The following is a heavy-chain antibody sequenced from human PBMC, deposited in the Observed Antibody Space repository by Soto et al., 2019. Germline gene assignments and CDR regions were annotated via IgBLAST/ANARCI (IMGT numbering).Heavy chain of an antibody. Sequence: ASVKVSCKVSGYTLTELSIHWVRQAPGKGLEWMGGFDPEGGETIYAQKFQGRVTMTEDTSTDTAYMELSSLRSDDTAVYYCASYESLPEIVATIYWGQGTLVTVSS. CDR3: ASYESLPEIVATIY. J-gene: IGHJ1*01. CDR2: FDPEGGET. V-gene: IGHV1-24*01. D-gene: IGHD5-12*01. CDR1: GYTLTELS.